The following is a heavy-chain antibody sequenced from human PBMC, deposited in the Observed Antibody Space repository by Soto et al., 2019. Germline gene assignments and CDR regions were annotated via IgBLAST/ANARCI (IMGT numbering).Heavy chain of an antibody. Sequence: PGGSLRLSCAASEFTFSSYAMTWVRQAPGKGLEWVSDISGSGGSTHYADSVKGRFTISRDNSKNTLYLQMNSLRAEDTAFYYCAKSLGYNVDYWGQGTLVTVSS. CDR1: EFTFSSYA. D-gene: IGHD1-1*01. CDR3: AKSLGYNVDY. V-gene: IGHV3-23*01. CDR2: ISGSGGST. J-gene: IGHJ4*02.